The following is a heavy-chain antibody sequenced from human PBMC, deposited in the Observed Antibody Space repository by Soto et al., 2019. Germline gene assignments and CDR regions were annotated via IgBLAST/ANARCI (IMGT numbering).Heavy chain of an antibody. CDR1: GGSISGYY. J-gene: IGHJ4*02. CDR2: IHYSGNT. CDR3: AKDSPTYSGTYVDY. D-gene: IGHD1-26*01. V-gene: IGHV4-59*01. Sequence: ETLSLTCTVSGGSISGYYWSWIRQPPGKGLEWIGWIHYSGNTLYNPSLKTRLTISVDPSINTLYLQMDSLRGEDTAVYYCAKDSPTYSGTYVDYWGQGTLVTVSS.